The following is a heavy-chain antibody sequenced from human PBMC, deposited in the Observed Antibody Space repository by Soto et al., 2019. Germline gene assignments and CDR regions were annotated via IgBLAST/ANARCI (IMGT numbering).Heavy chain of an antibody. CDR3: ARGHAFDI. Sequence: SETLSLTSAVYGGSFSGYYWSWIRQPPGKGLEWIGYIYYSGSTYYNPSLKSRVTISVDTSKNQFSLKLSSVTAADTAVYYCARGHAFDIWGQGTMVT. CDR2: IYYSGST. V-gene: IGHV4-30-4*08. J-gene: IGHJ3*02. CDR1: GGSFSGYY.